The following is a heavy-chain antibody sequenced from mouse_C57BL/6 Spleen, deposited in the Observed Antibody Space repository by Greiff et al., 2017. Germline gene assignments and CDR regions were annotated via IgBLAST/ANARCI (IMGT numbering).Heavy chain of an antibody. J-gene: IGHJ1*03. D-gene: IGHD1-1*01. CDR1: GYTFTDYE. Sequence: QVQLQQSGAELVRPGASVTLSCKASGYTFTDYEMHWVKQTPVHGLEWIGAIDPETGGTAYNQKFKGKAILTADKSSSTAYMELRSLTSEDSAVYDCTREGDYYGSRGYFDVWGTGTTVTVA. V-gene: IGHV1-15*01. CDR3: TREGDYYGSRGYFDV. CDR2: IDPETGGT.